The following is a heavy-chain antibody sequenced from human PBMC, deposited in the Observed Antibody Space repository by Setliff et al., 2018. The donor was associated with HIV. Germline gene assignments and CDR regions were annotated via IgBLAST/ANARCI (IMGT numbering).Heavy chain of an antibody. Sequence: ASVKVSCKASGYTFTSYDISWVRQAPGQAIEWMGWINRDNGGIDYAQKFQGGVTVTRDTSINTAYMELSSLRYDDTAIYYCARSPDPYSGTTDCWGQGTLVTVSS. CDR3: ARSPDPYSGTTDC. CDR2: INRDNGGI. D-gene: IGHD1-26*01. CDR1: GYTFTSYD. V-gene: IGHV1-2*02. J-gene: IGHJ4*02.